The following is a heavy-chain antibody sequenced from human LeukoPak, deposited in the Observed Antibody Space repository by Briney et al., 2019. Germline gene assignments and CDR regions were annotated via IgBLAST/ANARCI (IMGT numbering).Heavy chain of an antibody. V-gene: IGHV1-3*01. CDR1: GYTFTSFV. Sequence: ASVKVSCKTSGYTFTSFVIHWVRQAPGQRPEWMGRMNPGNGNTKYSQKFQGRVTITTDTSASTAYMELSSLRSEDTAVYYCARPLRSTVIAPFQYWGQGTLVTVSP. CDR2: MNPGNGNT. CDR3: ARPLRSTVIAPFQY. D-gene: IGHD2-21*01. J-gene: IGHJ1*01.